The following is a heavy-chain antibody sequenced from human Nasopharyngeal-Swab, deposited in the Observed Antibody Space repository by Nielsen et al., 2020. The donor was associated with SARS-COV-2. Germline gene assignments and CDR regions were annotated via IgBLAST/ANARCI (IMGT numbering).Heavy chain of an antibody. V-gene: IGHV3-23*01. J-gene: IGHJ6*02. CDR2: ISGSGGST. D-gene: IGHD2-2*01. Sequence: WIRQPPGKGLEWVSAISGSGGSTYYADSVKGRFTISRDNSKNTPYLQMISLRAEDTAVYYCARGIVVVPAAFYYYGMDVWGQGTTVTVSS. CDR3: ARGIVVVPAAFYYYGMDV.